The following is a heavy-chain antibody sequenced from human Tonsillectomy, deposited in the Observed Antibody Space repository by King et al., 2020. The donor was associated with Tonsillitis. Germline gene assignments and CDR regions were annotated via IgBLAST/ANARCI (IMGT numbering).Heavy chain of an antibody. CDR2: ISSSSSYI. D-gene: IGHD3-22*01. CDR1: GFTFSSYS. J-gene: IGHJ4*02. V-gene: IGHV3-21*01. CDR3: ATNPYYYDSSGYYFFDY. Sequence: VQLVESGGGLVKPGGSLRLSCAASGFTFSSYSMNWVRQAPGKGLEWVSSISSSSSYIYYADSLKGRFTISRDNAKNSLYLQMNSLRAEDTAVYYCATNPYYYDSSGYYFFDYWGQGTLVTVSS.